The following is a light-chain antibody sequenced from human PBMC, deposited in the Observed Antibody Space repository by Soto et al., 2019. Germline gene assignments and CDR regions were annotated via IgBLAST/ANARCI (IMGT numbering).Light chain of an antibody. CDR3: QHLYSYPIT. CDR1: QGIKTY. Sequence: DIQLTQSPSFLSASVGDRVTITCRASQGIKTYLAWYQQKPGKAPNLLIYAASTLESGVPSRFSGSGSETEFTLTISSLQSEDFATYYCQHLYSYPITFGQGKRLEI. V-gene: IGKV1-9*01. J-gene: IGKJ5*01. CDR2: AAS.